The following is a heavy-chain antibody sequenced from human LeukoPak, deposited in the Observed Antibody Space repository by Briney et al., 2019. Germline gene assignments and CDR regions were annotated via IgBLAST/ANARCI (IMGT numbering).Heavy chain of an antibody. V-gene: IGHV4-39*07. CDR2: IYYSGST. J-gene: IGHJ4*02. D-gene: IGHD5-24*01. CDR3: ATSRDGYKVDY. CDR1: GGSISSSSYY. Sequence: SETLSLTCNVSGGSISSSSYYWGWIRQPPGKGLEWIGNIYYSGSTYYSPSLENRVTISVDTSNNQFSLRVSSVTAADTAVYYCATSRDGYKVDYWGQGTLVTVSS.